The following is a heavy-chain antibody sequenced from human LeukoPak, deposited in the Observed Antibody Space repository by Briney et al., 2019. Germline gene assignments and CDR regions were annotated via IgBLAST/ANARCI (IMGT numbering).Heavy chain of an antibody. V-gene: IGHV3-23*01. CDR1: GITLSNYG. CDR3: AKRGVVIRVFLVGFHKEAYYFDS. J-gene: IGHJ4*02. D-gene: IGHD3-10*01. Sequence: GGSLRLSCAVSGITLSNYGMSWVRQAPGEGLEWVAGLSGSGGGTNYADSVQGRFTISRDNPKNTLYLQMNSLRAEDTAVYFCAKRGVVIRVFLVGFHKEAYYFDSWGQGALVTVSS. CDR2: LSGSGGGT.